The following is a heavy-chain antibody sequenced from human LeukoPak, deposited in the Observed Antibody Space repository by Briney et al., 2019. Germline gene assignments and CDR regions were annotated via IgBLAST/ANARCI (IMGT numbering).Heavy chain of an antibody. J-gene: IGHJ4*02. D-gene: IGHD1-26*01. CDR1: GFIFSDYW. Sequence: GGSLRLSCEASGFIFSDYWMTWVRQAPGKGLEWVANIKYDGSEQYCVDSLKGRFTIARDNAKNSLYLDMNSLRADDTAMYYCAKMRGMPREAYHFDRWGQGTLVAVSS. V-gene: IGHV3-7*03. CDR2: IKYDGSEQ. CDR3: AKMRGMPREAYHFDR.